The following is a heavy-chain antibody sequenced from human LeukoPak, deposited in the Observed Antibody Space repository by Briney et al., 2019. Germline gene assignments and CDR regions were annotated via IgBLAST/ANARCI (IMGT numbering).Heavy chain of an antibody. V-gene: IGHV5-51*01. CDR2: IYPGDSDT. D-gene: IGHD2-2*01. CDR3: ARHLQGCSSTSCPFDC. CDR1: GHSFTNYW. Sequence: PGESPKISCKGSGHSFTNYWIGWVRQMPGKGPEWMGIIYPGDSDTRYSPSFQGQVTISADKSTSTAYLQWSSLKASDTAMYYCARHLQGCSSTSCPFDCWGQGTLVTVSS. J-gene: IGHJ4*02.